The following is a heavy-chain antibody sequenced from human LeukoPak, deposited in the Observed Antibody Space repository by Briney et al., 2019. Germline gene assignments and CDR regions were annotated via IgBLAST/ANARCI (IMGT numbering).Heavy chain of an antibody. D-gene: IGHD6-13*01. CDR2: INSDGSST. CDR1: GFTFSSYW. V-gene: IGHV3-74*01. CDR3: ASNPEEIAAAGY. J-gene: IGHJ4*02. Sequence: GGSLRLSCAASGFTFSSYWIHWVRQAPGKGLVWVSRINSDGSSTSYADSVKGRFTISRDNAKNTLYLQMNSLRGEDTAVYYCASNPEEIAAAGYWGQGTLVTVSS.